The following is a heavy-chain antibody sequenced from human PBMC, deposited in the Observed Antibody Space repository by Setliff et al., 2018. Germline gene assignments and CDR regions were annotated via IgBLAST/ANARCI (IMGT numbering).Heavy chain of an antibody. CDR2: LSPYRCNT. V-gene: IGHV1-18*01. J-gene: IGHJ4*02. Sequence: SFPPSFFCFPPFFFSWVRQAPGQGLELLFSLSPYRCNTNYPQWLQDRVTMTIDTSATTVYMELQSLRSDDTAVYYCVRSSAPQVVLAADFDFWGQGTPVTVSS. CDR3: VRSSAPQVVLAADFDF. CDR1: FFCFPPFF. D-gene: IGHD6-19*01.